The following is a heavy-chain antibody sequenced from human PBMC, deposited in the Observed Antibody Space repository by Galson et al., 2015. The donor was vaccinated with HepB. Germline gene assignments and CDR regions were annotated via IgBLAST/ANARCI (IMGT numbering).Heavy chain of an antibody. V-gene: IGHV4-39*01. CDR2: VYYSWST. CDR1: GASITRERFY. Sequence: TLSLTCSVSGASITRERFYWGWIRQSPGKTLEWIGSVYYSWSTYYNPSLKSRVTISADTSKNQFSLKLNSVTAADTAIYYCARRVYGSGSSNGIGTDYWGQGILVTVSS. D-gene: IGHD3-10*01. J-gene: IGHJ4*02. CDR3: ARRVYGSGSSNGIGTDY.